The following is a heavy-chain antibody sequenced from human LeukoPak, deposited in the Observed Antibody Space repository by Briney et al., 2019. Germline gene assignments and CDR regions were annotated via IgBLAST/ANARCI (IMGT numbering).Heavy chain of an antibody. CDR2: ISGSGGST. CDR1: GFTFSSYT. D-gene: IGHD1-26*01. J-gene: IGHJ4*02. V-gene: IGHV3-23*01. Sequence: QSGGSLRLSCAASGFTFSSYTMSWVRQAPGKGLEWVSAISGSGGSTYYADSVKGRFTISRDNSKNTLYLRMNSLRAEDTAVYYCAKGLLDEWELPYFDYWGQGTLVTVSS. CDR3: AKGLLDEWELPYFDY.